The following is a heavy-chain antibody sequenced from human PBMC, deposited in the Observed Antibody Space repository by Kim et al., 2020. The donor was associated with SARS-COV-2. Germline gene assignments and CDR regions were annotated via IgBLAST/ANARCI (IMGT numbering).Heavy chain of an antibody. D-gene: IGHD3-10*01. CDR2: IWCDGSNK. CDR3: ARVASAYYGSGSYFGY. J-gene: IGHJ4*02. CDR1: GFTFSSYG. Sequence: GGSLRLSCAASGFTFSSYGMHWVRQAPGKGLEWVAGIWCDGSNKYYADSVKGRFTISRDNSKNTLYLQMNSLRAEDTAVYYCARVASAYYGSGSYFGYWGQGTLVTVSS. V-gene: IGHV3-33*01.